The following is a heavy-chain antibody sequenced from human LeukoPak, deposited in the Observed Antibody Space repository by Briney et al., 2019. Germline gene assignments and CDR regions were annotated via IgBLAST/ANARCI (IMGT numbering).Heavy chain of an antibody. CDR3: ARDSAVPAYCGGDCYSAKYFQH. V-gene: IGHV3-48*01. Sequence: GGSLRLSCAASGFTFSSYSMNWVRQAPGKGLEWVSYISSSSSTIYYADSVKGRFTISRDNAKNSLYLQMNSLRAEDTAVYYCARDSAVPAYCGGDCYSAKYFQHWGQGTLVTVSS. CDR2: ISSSSSTI. D-gene: IGHD2-21*01. CDR1: GFTFSSYS. J-gene: IGHJ1*01.